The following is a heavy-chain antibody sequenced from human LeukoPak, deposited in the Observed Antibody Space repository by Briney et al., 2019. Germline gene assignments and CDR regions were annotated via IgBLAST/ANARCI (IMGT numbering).Heavy chain of an antibody. Sequence: GGSLRLSCAASGFTFSSYAMSWVRQAPGKGLEWVSAISGSGGGTYYADSVKGRFTISRDNSKNTLYLQMNSLRAEDTAVYYCVIQPTEYYYDSSGQFDYWGQGTLVTVSS. CDR1: GFTFSSYA. CDR2: ISGSGGGT. D-gene: IGHD3-22*01. CDR3: VIQPTEYYYDSSGQFDY. V-gene: IGHV3-23*01. J-gene: IGHJ4*02.